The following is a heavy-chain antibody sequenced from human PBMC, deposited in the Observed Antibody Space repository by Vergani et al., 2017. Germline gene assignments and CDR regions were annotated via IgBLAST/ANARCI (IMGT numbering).Heavy chain of an antibody. CDR2: INPNSGGT. D-gene: IGHD1-20*01. CDR1: GYTFTGYY. CDR3: SRDRYNWIPRLFDY. J-gene: IGHJ4*02. Sequence: QVQLVQSGAEVKKPGASVKVSCKASGYTFTGYYMHWVRQAPGQELEWMGWINPNSGGTNYAQKFQGRVTMTRDTSISTAYMELSRLRSDDTAVYYWSRDRYNWIPRLFDYWGQGTLVTVSS. V-gene: IGHV1-2*02.